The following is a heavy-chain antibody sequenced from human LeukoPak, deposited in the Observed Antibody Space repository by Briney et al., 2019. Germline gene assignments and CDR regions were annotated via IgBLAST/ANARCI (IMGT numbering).Heavy chain of an antibody. D-gene: IGHD3-10*01. CDR1: GYTFTGYY. Sequence: GASVKVSCKASGYTFTGYYMHWVRQAPGQGLEWMGWINPNSGGTNYAQKFQGRVTMTRDTSTSTVYIELSSLRSEDTAVYYCARDHAVRGRGFDYWGQGTLVTVSS. J-gene: IGHJ4*02. CDR3: ARDHAVRGRGFDY. CDR2: INPNSGGT. V-gene: IGHV1-2*02.